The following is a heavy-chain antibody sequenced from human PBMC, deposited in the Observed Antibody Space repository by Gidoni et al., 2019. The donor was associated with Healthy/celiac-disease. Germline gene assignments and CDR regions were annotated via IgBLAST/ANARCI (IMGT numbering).Heavy chain of an antibody. CDR2: IYYGGST. CDR1: GGSISSGGYY. V-gene: IGHV4-31*01. D-gene: IGHD3-10*01. CDR3: ARAEGPPRGQFDP. Sequence: QVQLQESGPGLVKPSQTRSRTCTVSGGSISSGGYYWSWIRQHPGKGLEWIGYIYYGGSTYYHPSLKSLVTISVYTSKNQFSLKLSSVTAADTAVYYCARAEGPPRGQFDPWGQGTLVTVSS. J-gene: IGHJ5*02.